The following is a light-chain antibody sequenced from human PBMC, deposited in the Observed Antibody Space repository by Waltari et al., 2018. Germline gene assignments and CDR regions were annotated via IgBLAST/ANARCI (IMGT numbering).Light chain of an antibody. CDR2: QDS. J-gene: IGLJ2*01. CDR3: QAWEGSTAI. V-gene: IGLV3-1*01. CDR1: NSAAKY. Sequence: FGLTQPRSVSVSPGQTASITCFGSNSAAKYTCWYPQKSGQPPVLVIHQDSKRPSGIPERFSGSKSGNTVTLTISGTQPIDEADYYCQAWEGSTAIFGGGTRLTVL.